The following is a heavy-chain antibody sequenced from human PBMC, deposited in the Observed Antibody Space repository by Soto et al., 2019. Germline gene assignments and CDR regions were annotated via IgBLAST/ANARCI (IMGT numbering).Heavy chain of an antibody. CDR1: GFTVSGYA. CDR2: ILAGGSAT. D-gene: IGHD1-1*01. J-gene: IGHJ4*02. Sequence: EVQLLESGGGLVQPGGSLRLSCEASGFTVSGYAMSWVRQAQGEGLEWVSSILAGGSATYDADSVKGRFTITRDNSKSTLFLQINSLRAEDTAVYYCAKDRIRDGRWNIDYWGQGTLVTVSS. CDR3: AKDRIRDGRWNIDY. V-gene: IGHV3-23*01.